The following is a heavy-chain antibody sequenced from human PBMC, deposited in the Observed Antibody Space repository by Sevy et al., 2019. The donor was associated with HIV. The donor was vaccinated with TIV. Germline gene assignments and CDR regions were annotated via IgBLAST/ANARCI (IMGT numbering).Heavy chain of an antibody. Sequence: PSVKVSCKVSGYTLTELSMHWVRQAPGKGLEWMGGFDPEDGETIYAQKFQGRVTMTEDTSTDTAYMELSSLRSEDTAVYYCATKDMITFGGVIVTDAFDIWGQGTMVTVSS. V-gene: IGHV1-24*01. D-gene: IGHD3-16*02. CDR1: GYTLTELS. CDR3: ATKDMITFGGVIVTDAFDI. J-gene: IGHJ3*02. CDR2: FDPEDGET.